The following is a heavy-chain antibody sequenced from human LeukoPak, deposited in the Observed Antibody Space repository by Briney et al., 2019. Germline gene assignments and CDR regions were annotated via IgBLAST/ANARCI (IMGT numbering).Heavy chain of an antibody. V-gene: IGHV1-8*01. CDR1: GYTFTSYD. D-gene: IGHD5-12*01. CDR3: ARGLGGGYVNPSDY. CDR2: MNPNSGNT. Sequence: ASVKLSCNASGYTFTSYDINWVRHATGQGLEWMGFMNPNSGNTGYAQKFQGRVTMTSNTHIRTAYLELSSLRSDDTAVYYCARGLGGGYVNPSDYWGQGTLVSVSS. J-gene: IGHJ4*02.